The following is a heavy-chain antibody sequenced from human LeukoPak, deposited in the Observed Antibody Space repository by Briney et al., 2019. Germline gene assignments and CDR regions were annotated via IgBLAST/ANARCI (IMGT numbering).Heavy chain of an antibody. CDR1: GFTFSNYA. V-gene: IGHV3-23*01. D-gene: IGHD6-13*01. CDR3: AKAALLGHSSSWYDY. J-gene: IGHJ4*02. Sequence: GGSLRLSCAASGFTFSNYAMSWVRQALGKGLEWVSTISGSGGSTYYADSVKGRFTISRDNSNNTLHLQMNSLRAEDTAVYYCAKAALLGHSSSWYDYWGQGTLVTVSS. CDR2: ISGSGGST.